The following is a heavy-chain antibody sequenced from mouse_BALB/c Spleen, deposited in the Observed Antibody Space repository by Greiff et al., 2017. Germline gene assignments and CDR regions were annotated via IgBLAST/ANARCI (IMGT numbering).Heavy chain of an antibody. V-gene: IGHV1-26*01. CDR2: INPYNGAT. D-gene: IGHD2-1*01. Sequence: EVQLHQSGPELVKPGASVKISCKASGYSFTGYYMHWVKQSHVKSLEWIGRINPYNGATSYNQNFKDKASLTVDKSSSTAYMELHSLTSEDSAVYYCARKDGNFPWFAYWGQGTLVTVSA. J-gene: IGHJ3*01. CDR1: GYSFTGYY. CDR3: ARKDGNFPWFAY.